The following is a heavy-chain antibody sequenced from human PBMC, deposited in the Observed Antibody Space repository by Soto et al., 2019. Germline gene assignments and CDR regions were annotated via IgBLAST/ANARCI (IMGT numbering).Heavy chain of an antibody. J-gene: IGHJ4*02. CDR1: GFTFSSYA. CDR3: ARDLLGSGIVVVTAPGY. D-gene: IGHD2-21*02. Sequence: GGSLRLSCEASGFTFSSYAIHWVRQAPGKGLEWVAVISYDGSNKYYADSVKGRFTISRDNSKNTLYLQMNSLRADDTAVYYCARDLLGSGIVVVTAPGYWGQGTLVTVSS. CDR2: ISYDGSNK. V-gene: IGHV3-30-3*01.